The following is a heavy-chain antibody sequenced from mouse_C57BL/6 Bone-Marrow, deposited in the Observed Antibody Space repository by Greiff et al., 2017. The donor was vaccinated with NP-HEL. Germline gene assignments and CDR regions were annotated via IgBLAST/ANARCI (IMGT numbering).Heavy chain of an antibody. D-gene: IGHD2-1*01. V-gene: IGHV1-26*01. J-gene: IGHJ2*01. CDR3: ARLVLWYLYYFDY. CDR1: GYTFTDYY. Sequence: EVKLMESGPELVKPGASVKISCKASGYTFTDYYMNWVKQSHGKSLEWIGDINPNNGGTSYNQKFKGKATLTVDKSSSTAYMELRSLTSEDSAVYYGARLVLWYLYYFDYWGQGTTLTVSS. CDR2: INPNNGGT.